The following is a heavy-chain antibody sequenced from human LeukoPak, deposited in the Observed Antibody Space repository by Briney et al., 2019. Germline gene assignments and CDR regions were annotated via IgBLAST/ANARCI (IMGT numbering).Heavy chain of an antibody. CDR2: ISIDGSRT. D-gene: IGHD1/OR15-1a*01. CDR1: GFTLSTYW. J-gene: IGHJ4*02. V-gene: IGHV3-74*01. CDR3: ARDLHGTNDY. Sequence: GGSLRLSCAASGFTLSTYWVHWVRQAPGKGLVWVSRISIDGSRTSYADAVRGRFTISRDNAKNTIYLQMNSLRAEDTAVYYCARDLHGTNDYWGRGTLVTVSS.